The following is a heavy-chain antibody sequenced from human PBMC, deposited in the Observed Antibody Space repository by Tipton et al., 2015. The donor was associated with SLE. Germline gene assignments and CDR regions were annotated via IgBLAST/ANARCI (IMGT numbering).Heavy chain of an antibody. CDR1: GGSVSSGSYY. Sequence: TLSLTRTVSGGSVSSGSYYWSWIRQPPGKGLEWIGYIYYSGSTNYNPSLKSRVTISVDTSKNQFSLKVSSVTAADTAVYYCARGRLGDSQHHFDYWGQGTLVTVSS. J-gene: IGHJ4*02. CDR2: IYYSGST. V-gene: IGHV4-61*01. CDR3: ARGRLGDSQHHFDY. D-gene: IGHD1-26*01.